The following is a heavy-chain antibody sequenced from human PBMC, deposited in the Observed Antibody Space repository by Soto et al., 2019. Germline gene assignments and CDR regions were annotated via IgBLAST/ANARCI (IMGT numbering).Heavy chain of an antibody. Sequence: GGSLRLSCAASGFTFSSYSMNWVRQAPGKGLEWVSYISSSSSSIYYADSVKGRFTISRDNAKNSLYLQMNSLGVEDTAVYYCAREERNRGLFADYWGQGTLVTVSS. CDR1: GFTFSSYS. CDR3: AREERNRGLFADY. CDR2: ISSSSSSI. D-gene: IGHD2-21*01. J-gene: IGHJ4*02. V-gene: IGHV3-48*01.